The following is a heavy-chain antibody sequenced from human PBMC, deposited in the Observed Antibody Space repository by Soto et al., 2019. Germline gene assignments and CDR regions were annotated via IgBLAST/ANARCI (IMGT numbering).Heavy chain of an antibody. Sequence: SETLSLTCTVSGGSIINAAYSWSWIRQPPGKGLEWIGYIYPSGMPFYNPSLRSRVTISIDRSNDQFSLNLKSVTAADTAVYYCARERGGYGLFDSWGQGTLVTLSS. CDR3: ARERGGYGLFDS. D-gene: IGHD5-18*01. V-gene: IGHV4-30-2*01. J-gene: IGHJ4*02. CDR2: IYPSGMP. CDR1: GGSIINAAYS.